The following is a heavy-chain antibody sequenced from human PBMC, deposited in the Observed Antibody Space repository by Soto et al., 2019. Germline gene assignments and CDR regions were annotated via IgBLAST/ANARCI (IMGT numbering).Heavy chain of an antibody. D-gene: IGHD3-3*01. CDR1: GGTFSSYA. Sequence: QVPLVQSGAEVKKPGSSVKVSCKASGGTFSSYAISWVRQAPGQGLEWMGGIIPIFGTANYAQKFQGRVTITADESTSTAYMELSSLRSEDTAVYYCARDLHITFWSGYYDYYYYYGMDVWGQGTTVTVSS. CDR3: ARDLHITFWSGYYDYYYYYGMDV. CDR2: IIPIFGTA. J-gene: IGHJ6*02. V-gene: IGHV1-69*01.